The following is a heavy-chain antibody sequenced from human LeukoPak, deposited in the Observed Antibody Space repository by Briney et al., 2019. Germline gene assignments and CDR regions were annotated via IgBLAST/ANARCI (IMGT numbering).Heavy chain of an antibody. J-gene: IGHJ6*02. CDR1: GFTFSSYG. CDR3: ARDRRPYYHYGMDV. CDR2: IWYDGSNK. Sequence: GGSLRLSCAASGFTFSSYGMHWVRQAPGKGLEWVAVIWYDGSNKYYADSVKGRFTISRDNSKNTLYLQMNSLRAEDTAVYYCARDRRPYYHYGMDVWGQGTTVTVSS. V-gene: IGHV3-33*01.